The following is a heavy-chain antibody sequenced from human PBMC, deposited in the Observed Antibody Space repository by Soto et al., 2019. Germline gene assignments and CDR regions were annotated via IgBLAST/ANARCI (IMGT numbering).Heavy chain of an antibody. CDR3: ARGTPSPLIVRSSRGPWFDP. J-gene: IGHJ5*02. CDR2: TYYGGRT. V-gene: IGHV4-59*08. CDR1: GGSISSYY. D-gene: IGHD2-15*01. Sequence: SETLSLTCTVSGGSISSYYWSWIRQPPGRGLEWIGYTYYGGRTNYNPSLKSRVTISVDTSKMQVSLKLSSVTAADTAVYFCARGTPSPLIVRSSRGPWFDPWGQGTLVTVSS.